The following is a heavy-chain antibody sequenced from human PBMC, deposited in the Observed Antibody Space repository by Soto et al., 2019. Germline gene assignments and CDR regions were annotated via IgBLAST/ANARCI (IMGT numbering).Heavy chain of an antibody. Sequence: PSETLSLTCTVSGASIRDNYWNWIRQPPGKGLEWIGYIYYSGSTNYNPSLKSRVTISVDTSKNQFSLKLNSVTAADTALYYCAKGYYDIVAGYLDWFDPWGQGTLVTAPQ. D-gene: IGHD3-9*01. V-gene: IGHV4-59*01. CDR2: IYYSGST. J-gene: IGHJ5*02. CDR3: AKGYYDIVAGYLDWFDP. CDR1: GASIRDNY.